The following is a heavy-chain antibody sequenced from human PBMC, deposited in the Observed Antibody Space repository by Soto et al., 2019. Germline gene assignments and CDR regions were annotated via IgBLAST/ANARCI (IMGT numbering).Heavy chain of an antibody. J-gene: IGHJ6*02. Sequence: SGYSFTDYHIHWVRQAPGQGLEWLGRINPKSGGTSTAQKFQGWVTMTTDTSISTASMELTRLTSDDTAIYYCARGDSTDCSNGVCSFFYNHDMDVWGQGTTVTVSS. CDR1: GYSFTDYH. D-gene: IGHD2-8*01. CDR2: INPKSGGT. CDR3: ARGDSTDCSNGVCSFFYNHDMDV. V-gene: IGHV1-2*04.